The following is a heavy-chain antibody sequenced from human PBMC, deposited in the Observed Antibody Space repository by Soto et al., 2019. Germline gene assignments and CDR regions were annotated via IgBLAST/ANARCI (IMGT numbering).Heavy chain of an antibody. D-gene: IGHD2-2*02. Sequence: ASVKVSCKASGYTFSGYYIHWLRQAPGQGLAWMGWINPNSGGTNYAQKFQGRVTVTRETPTSTAYMELSRLTSDYPAVYYCARSLTEGYCTITGCYTRPLYGMDVWGQGTTVTVSS. CDR1: GYTFSGYY. J-gene: IGHJ6*02. V-gene: IGHV1-2*02. CDR2: INPNSGGT. CDR3: ARSLTEGYCTITGCYTRPLYGMDV.